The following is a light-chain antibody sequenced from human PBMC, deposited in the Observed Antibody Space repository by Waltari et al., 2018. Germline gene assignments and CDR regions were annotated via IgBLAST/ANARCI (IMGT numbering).Light chain of an antibody. CDR3: AAWDDSLSGSYV. Sequence: QSVLTQPPSASGTPGQRVTISCSGSSSNIGSNYVYWYQQLPGTAPKLLIYRNKQRPSGVRDRFAGSKSGTSASLAISWLRSEDEADYYCAAWDDSLSGSYVFGTGTKVTVL. J-gene: IGLJ1*01. V-gene: IGLV1-47*01. CDR2: RNK. CDR1: SSNIGSNY.